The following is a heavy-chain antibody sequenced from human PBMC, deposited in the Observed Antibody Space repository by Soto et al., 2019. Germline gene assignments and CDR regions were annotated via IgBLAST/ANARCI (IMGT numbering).Heavy chain of an antibody. V-gene: IGHV2-5*02. CDR1: GFSFTTKGVA. D-gene: IGHD6-25*01. Sequence: QITLRESGPTLLKPTETLTLTCSFSGFSFTTKGVAVGWIRQPPSKALEWLALIYWDGDKRYNPALKSRVTITKVSSKNEVVLTMTNLEPLDTGTYYCARIRFSSDEFHYWGRGTLVTVSS. CDR2: IYWDGDK. J-gene: IGHJ4*02. CDR3: ARIRFSSDEFHY.